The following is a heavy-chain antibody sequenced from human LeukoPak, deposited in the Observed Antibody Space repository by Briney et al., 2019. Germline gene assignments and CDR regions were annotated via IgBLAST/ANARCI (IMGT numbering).Heavy chain of an antibody. CDR3: ARGSTAYIRYCSSTSCVLYYFDY. Sequence: SETLSLTCTVSGGSISSYYWSWIRQPAGKGLEWIGRIYTSGSTNYNPSLKSRVTMSVDTSKNQFSLKLSSVTAADTAVYYCARGSTAYIRYCSSTSCVLYYFDYWGQGTLVTVSS. CDR2: IYTSGST. J-gene: IGHJ4*02. V-gene: IGHV4-4*07. CDR1: GGSISSYY. D-gene: IGHD2-2*01.